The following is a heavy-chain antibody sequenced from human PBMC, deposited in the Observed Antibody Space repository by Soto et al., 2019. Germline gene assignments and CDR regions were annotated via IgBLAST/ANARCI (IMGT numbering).Heavy chain of an antibody. CDR3: AKDRAQYNWNYNQYFDY. CDR1: RFTFSSYA. Sequence: HPGGSLRLSGPSSRFTFSSYAMSSVRQAPGKGVEWVSAMGGSFGSTYYADSVKGRFTISRDNSKNTLYLQMTSLRAEDTAVYYCAKDRAQYNWNYNQYFDYWGQGTLVTVSS. CDR2: MGGSFGST. V-gene: IGHV3-23*01. D-gene: IGHD1-7*01. J-gene: IGHJ4*02.